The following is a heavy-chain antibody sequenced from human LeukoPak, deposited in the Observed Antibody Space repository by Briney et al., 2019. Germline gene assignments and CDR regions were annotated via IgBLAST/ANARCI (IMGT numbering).Heavy chain of an antibody. CDR2: IMQDGSGN. V-gene: IGHV3-7*01. CDR1: GFTFSNYW. D-gene: IGHD3-22*01. CDR3: ARADRSGKILDY. J-gene: IGHJ4*02. Sequence: GGSLRLSCAASGFTFSNYWMSWVRQAPGKGLEWVANIMQDGSGNYYVDSVRGRITISRDNSKNSLCLRMNSLRAEDTAVYYCARADRSGKILDYWGQGTRVTVAS.